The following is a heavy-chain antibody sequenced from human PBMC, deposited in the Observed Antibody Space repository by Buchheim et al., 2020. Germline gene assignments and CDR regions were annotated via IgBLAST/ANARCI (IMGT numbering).Heavy chain of an antibody. CDR3: ARDKGGFTYGKDE. D-gene: IGHD5-18*01. CDR1: GDSVSSSYW. Sequence: QVQLQESGPGLVKPSGTLSLTCGVSGDSVSSSYWWNWVRQAPGKGLEWIGEIYHTGPTNYNPSLKSRVTISVDKSKNHFSLNLRSVTDADTAVYYCARDKGGFTYGKDEWGQGTL. CDR2: IYHTGPT. J-gene: IGHJ4*02. V-gene: IGHV4-4*02.